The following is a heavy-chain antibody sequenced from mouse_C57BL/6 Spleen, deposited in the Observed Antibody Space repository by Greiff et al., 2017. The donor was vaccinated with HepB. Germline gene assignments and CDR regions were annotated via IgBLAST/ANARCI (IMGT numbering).Heavy chain of an antibody. J-gene: IGHJ1*03. CDR2: IDPSDSYT. D-gene: IGHD2-4*01. CDR3: ARSKYDYVWYFDV. Sequence: VQLQQPGAELVRPGTSVKLSCKASGYTFTSYWMHWVKQRPGQGLEWIGVIDPSDSYTNYNQKFKGKATLTVDTSSSTAYMQLSSLTSEDSAVYYCARSKYDYVWYFDVWGTGTTVTVSS. V-gene: IGHV1-59*01. CDR1: GYTFTSYW.